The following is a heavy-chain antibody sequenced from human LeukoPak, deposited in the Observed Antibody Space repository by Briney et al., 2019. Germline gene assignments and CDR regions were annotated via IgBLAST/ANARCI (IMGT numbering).Heavy chain of an antibody. CDR1: GYTFTGYY. D-gene: IGHD3-22*01. Sequence: ASVKVSCKASGYTFTGYYMHWVRQAPGQGLEWMGWINPSGGSTSYAQKFQGRGTMTRDMSTSTVYMELSSLRSEDTAVYYCAKDLESAYDCAGHYSPFDSWAQGTPVTVSS. CDR3: AKDLESAYDCAGHYSPFDS. V-gene: IGHV1-46*01. J-gene: IGHJ4*02. CDR2: INPSGGST.